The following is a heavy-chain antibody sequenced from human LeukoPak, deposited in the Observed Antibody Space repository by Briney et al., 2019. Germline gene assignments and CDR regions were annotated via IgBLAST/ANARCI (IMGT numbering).Heavy chain of an antibody. J-gene: IGHJ5*02. CDR3: AREYDSSGYYNWFDP. D-gene: IGHD3-22*01. CDR1: GFTFSSYS. V-gene: IGHV3-21*01. CDR2: IISSSSSI. Sequence: PGGSLRLSCAASGFTFSSYSMNWVRQAPGKGLEWVSSIISSSSSIYYADSVKGRFTISRDNAKNTLYLQMNSLRAEDTAVYYCAREYDSSGYYNWFDPWGQGTLVTVSS.